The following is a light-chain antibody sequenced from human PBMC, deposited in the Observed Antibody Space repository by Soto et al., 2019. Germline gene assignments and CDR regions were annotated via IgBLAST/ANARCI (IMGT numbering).Light chain of an antibody. CDR1: QSVSNY. Sequence: EIVLTQSPATLSLSPGERATLACRASQSVSNYLAWFQQKPGQDPRLLIYDASNRATGIPARFSGSGSGTAFTLTISSLEPEDFAVYYCQQRSSWPLLTFGGGTKVEI. V-gene: IGKV3-11*01. CDR3: QQRSSWPLLT. CDR2: DAS. J-gene: IGKJ4*01.